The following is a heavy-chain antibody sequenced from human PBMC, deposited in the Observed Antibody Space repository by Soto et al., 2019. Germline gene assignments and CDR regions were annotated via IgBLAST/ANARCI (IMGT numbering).Heavy chain of an antibody. Sequence: QVQLVESGGGVVQPGRSLRLSCAASGFTFSNYGMHWVRQAPDKGLEWVALISYDGSIKYYADSVKGRFTISRDNSKNTPSLHMTSLRAEDPAVYSCAKARGGRAAGMAVWGQGTTVTVSS. CDR1: GFTFSNYG. J-gene: IGHJ6*02. V-gene: IGHV3-30*18. CDR3: AKARGGRAAGMAV. CDR2: ISYDGSIK. D-gene: IGHD6-25*01.